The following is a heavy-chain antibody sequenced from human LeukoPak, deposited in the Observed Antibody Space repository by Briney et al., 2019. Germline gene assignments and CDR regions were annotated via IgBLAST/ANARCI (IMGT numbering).Heavy chain of an antibody. CDR3: AKALSGFHFDN. CDR2: INSGGTT. J-gene: IGHJ4*02. Sequence: GGSLRLSCAASGFTFSDYGMSWVRRAPGKGLEWVSGINSGGTTYYADSVKGRFTISRDKSQNTLYPQMNTLGAEDTAVYYCAKALSGFHFDNWGQGTLVTVSA. CDR1: GFTFSDYG. V-gene: IGHV3-23*01. D-gene: IGHD1-26*01.